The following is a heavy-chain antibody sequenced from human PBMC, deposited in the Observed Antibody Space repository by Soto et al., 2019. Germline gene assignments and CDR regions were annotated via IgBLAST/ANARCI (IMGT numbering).Heavy chain of an antibody. J-gene: IGHJ6*02. CDR2: INHSGST. Sequence: LSETLSLTCAVYGGSFSGYYWSWIRQPPGKGLEWIGEINHSGSTNYNPSLKSRVTISVDTSKNQFSLKLSSVTAADTAVYYCARQRIMGGSYRYEDWGQGITVTVS. CDR1: GGSFSGYY. D-gene: IGHD3-16*02. V-gene: IGHV4-34*01. CDR3: ARQRIMGGSYRYED.